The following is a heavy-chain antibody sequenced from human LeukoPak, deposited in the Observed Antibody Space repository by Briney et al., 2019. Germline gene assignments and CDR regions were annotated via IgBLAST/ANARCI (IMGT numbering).Heavy chain of an antibody. Sequence: SETLSLTCAVYGVSFSGYYWSWIRQPPGKGLEWIGEINHSGSTNYNPSLKSRVTISVGTSKNQFSLKLSSVTAADTAVYYCARGGYDRGDFDYWGQGTLVTVSS. V-gene: IGHV4-34*01. CDR3: ARGGYDRGDFDY. D-gene: IGHD2-15*01. CDR2: INHSGST. J-gene: IGHJ4*02. CDR1: GVSFSGYY.